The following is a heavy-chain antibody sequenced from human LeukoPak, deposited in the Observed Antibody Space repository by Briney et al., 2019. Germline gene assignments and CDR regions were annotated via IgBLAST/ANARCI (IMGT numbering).Heavy chain of an antibody. CDR2: IYYSGTT. CDR1: GGSIDSSSYY. CDR3: ARQRADYFYHYMDV. V-gene: IGHV4-39*01. J-gene: IGHJ6*03. Sequence: SETLSLTCTVSGGSIDSSSYYWDWIRQPPGKGLEWRGNIYYSGTTFYTSSLKSRVTISTDMSKNQFSLRLTSVTAADTAVYYCARQRADYFYHYMDVWGKGTTVIVSS.